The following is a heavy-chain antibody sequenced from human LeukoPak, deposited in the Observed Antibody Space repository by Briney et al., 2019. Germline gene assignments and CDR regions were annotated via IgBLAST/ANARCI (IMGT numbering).Heavy chain of an antibody. D-gene: IGHD2-21*02. J-gene: IGHJ3*02. Sequence: SETLSLTCTVSGGSISGYYWSCIRQPAGKGLEWIGRIYSSGSTNYNPSLKSRVTMSVDTSKNQSYLTLSSVTAADTAVYYCARHSGVVTAMSAFDIWGQGTMVTVSS. CDR3: ARHSGVVTAMSAFDI. V-gene: IGHV4-4*07. CDR2: IYSSGST. CDR1: GGSISGYY.